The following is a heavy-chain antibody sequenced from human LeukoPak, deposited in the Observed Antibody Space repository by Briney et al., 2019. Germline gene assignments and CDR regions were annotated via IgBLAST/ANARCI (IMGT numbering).Heavy chain of an antibody. V-gene: IGHV4-39*07. CDR2: IYYSGST. Sequence: PSETLSLTCTVSGGSISSSSYYWGWLRQPPGKGLEWIGSIYYSGSTYYNPSLKSRVTISVDTSKNQFSLKLSSVTAADTAVYYCARETYYYDSSGSDWGQGTLVTVSS. D-gene: IGHD3-22*01. J-gene: IGHJ4*02. CDR3: ARETYYYDSSGSD. CDR1: GGSISSSSYY.